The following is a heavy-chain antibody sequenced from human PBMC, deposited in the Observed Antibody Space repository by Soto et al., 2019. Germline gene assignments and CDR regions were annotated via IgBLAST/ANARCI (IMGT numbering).Heavy chain of an antibody. CDR3: AKNQGVELVPLATVDWFDP. J-gene: IGHJ5*02. CDR2: IGTAGDT. D-gene: IGHD1-26*01. Sequence: GGSLRLSCEASGFTFSGFDMHWVRQPTGKGLEWVSSIGTAGDTYYAVSVKGRFTISRDNAKSTVYLELNNLSAEDTAVYHCAKNQGVELVPLATVDWFDPWGQGSVVTVSS. CDR1: GFTFSGFD. V-gene: IGHV3-13*01.